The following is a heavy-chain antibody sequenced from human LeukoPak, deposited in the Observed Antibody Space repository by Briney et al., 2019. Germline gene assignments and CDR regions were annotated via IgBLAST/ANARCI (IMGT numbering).Heavy chain of an antibody. V-gene: IGHV3-23*01. Sequence: GGSLRLSCSASGFIFSSYAMHWVRQAPGRGLEWVSVISTSGESAYYADSVKGRFTISRDNSKNTLYLQMNSLRAEDTAVYYCAKDRGSGYHYFDYWGQGTLVTVSS. J-gene: IGHJ4*02. CDR3: AKDRGSGYHYFDY. D-gene: IGHD3-22*01. CDR2: ISTSGESA. CDR1: GFIFSSYA.